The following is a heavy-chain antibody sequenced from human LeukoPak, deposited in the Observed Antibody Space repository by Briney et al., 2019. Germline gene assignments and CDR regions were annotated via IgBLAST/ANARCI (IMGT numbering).Heavy chain of an antibody. J-gene: IGHJ4*02. CDR3: ARESDYVGYFDY. Sequence: GGSLRLSCTASGFNFGPYGMHWVRQTPGKGLEWVAVLWYDGSNKYYAESVKGRFTISRDNSKSTLYLELNNLRAEDTAVYYCARESDYVGYFDYWGQGTLVTVSS. D-gene: IGHD4-17*01. V-gene: IGHV3-33*01. CDR1: GFNFGPYG. CDR2: LWYDGSNK.